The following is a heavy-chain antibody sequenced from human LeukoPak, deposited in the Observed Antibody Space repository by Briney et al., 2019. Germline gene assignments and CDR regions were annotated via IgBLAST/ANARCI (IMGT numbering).Heavy chain of an antibody. J-gene: IGHJ4*02. CDR1: GYTFTSYA. CDR2: INAGNGNT. D-gene: IGHD2-2*01. CDR3: ARNPTPSRYCSSTSCSSYFDY. Sequence: ASVKVSCKASGYTFTSYAMHWVRQAPGQRLEWMGWINAGNGNTKYSQKFQGRVTITRDTSASTAYMELSGLRSEDTAVYYCARNPTPSRYCSSTSCSSYFDYWGQGTLVTVSS. V-gene: IGHV1-3*01.